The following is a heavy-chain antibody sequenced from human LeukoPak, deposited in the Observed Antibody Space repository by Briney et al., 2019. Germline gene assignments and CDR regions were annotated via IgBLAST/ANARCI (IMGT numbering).Heavy chain of an antibody. CDR2: TYYRSKWYN. J-gene: IGHJ6*02. Sequence: PSQTLSLTCAISGDSVSSAAWNWIRQSPSRGLEWLGRTYYRSKWYNDYAVSVKSRISINPDTSKNQFSLQLSSVSPEDTAVYYCARGWLLHGMDVWGQGTTVTVSS. CDR3: ARGWLLHGMDV. CDR1: GDSVSSAA. D-gene: IGHD3-9*01. V-gene: IGHV6-1*01.